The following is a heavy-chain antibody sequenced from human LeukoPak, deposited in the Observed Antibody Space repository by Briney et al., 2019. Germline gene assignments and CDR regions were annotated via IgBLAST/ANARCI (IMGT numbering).Heavy chain of an antibody. J-gene: IGHJ5*01. CDR2: ISGSSSDT. CDR1: GLTFGDYY. V-gene: IGHV3-11*05. Sequence: GGSLGFSCEAFGLTFGDYYWTWIGRVPGRGLEWVSYISGSSSDTNYADSVKGRFTISRDNAKNSLYLQMNSLRAEDTAVYYCVRVARLADSWGQGTLVTVSS. CDR3: VRVARLADS.